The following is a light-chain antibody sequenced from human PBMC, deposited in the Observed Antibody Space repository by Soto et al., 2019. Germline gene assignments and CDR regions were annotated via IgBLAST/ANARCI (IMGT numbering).Light chain of an antibody. V-gene: IGKV3-15*01. CDR3: QQYHDWPWYT. J-gene: IGKJ2*01. CDR2: AAS. Sequence: ERVMTQSPATLCVSPGERVTLSCRASQSVSSNLAWYQQIPGQAPRLLIYAASTRATGIPARFSGSGSGTEFTLTISSLQSEDFAVYYCQQYHDWPWYTFGPGTKLEIK. CDR1: QSVSSN.